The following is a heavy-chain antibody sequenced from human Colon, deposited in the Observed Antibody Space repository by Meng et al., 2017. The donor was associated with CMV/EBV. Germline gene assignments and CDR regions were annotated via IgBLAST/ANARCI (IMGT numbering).Heavy chain of an antibody. CDR3: AKDIAVVGVVNGVDY. J-gene: IGHJ4*02. CDR1: GFTFDDHA. D-gene: IGHD3-3*01. V-gene: IGHV3-9*01. CDR2: ISWNGGIV. Sequence: GGSLRLSCAASGFTFDDHAMHWVRQAPGQGLEWVSGISWNGGIVGYADSVKGRFTISRDNAKNSLYLQMNSLRVEDTAVYYCAKDIAVVGVVNGVDYWGQGTLVTVSS.